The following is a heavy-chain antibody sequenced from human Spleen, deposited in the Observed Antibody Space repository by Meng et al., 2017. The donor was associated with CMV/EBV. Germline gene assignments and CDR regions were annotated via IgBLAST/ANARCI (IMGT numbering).Heavy chain of an antibody. CDR3: AKGGYGSSWRYYFDY. D-gene: IGHD6-13*01. V-gene: IGHV3-23*01. CDR1: GFTFRCYG. CDR2: NNGSNSNT. J-gene: IGHJ4*02. Sequence: GESLKISCAASGFTFRCYGMSWVRQAPGKGLEWVSINNGSNSNTYYADSVKGRFTISRDSSKNTLSLQMNSLRAEDTGVDYCAKGGYGSSWRYYFDYWGLGTLVTVSS.